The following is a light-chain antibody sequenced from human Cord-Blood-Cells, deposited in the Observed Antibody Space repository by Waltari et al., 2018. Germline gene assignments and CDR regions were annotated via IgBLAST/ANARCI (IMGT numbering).Light chain of an antibody. CDR2: GAS. J-gene: IGKJ1*01. Sequence: EIVMTQSPATLSVSPGERATLSCRASQSVSSNLAWYHQKPGQAPRLLIYGASTRATGIPAMFSGSGSGTEFTLTISSLQSEDFAVYYCQQYNNWPPWTFGQGTKVEIK. V-gene: IGKV3-15*01. CDR3: QQYNNWPPWT. CDR1: QSVSSN.